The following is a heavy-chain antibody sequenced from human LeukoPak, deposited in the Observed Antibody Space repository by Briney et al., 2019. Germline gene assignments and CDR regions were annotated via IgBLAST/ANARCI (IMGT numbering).Heavy chain of an antibody. Sequence: PAETLSLTCTVSGGSMTSYYWSWIRQPPGKGLAWIGFVSHIGSTNYNSSLRSRVTFSVDTSKSQFSLNLRSVTAADTAVYYCARDSYYGMDGWGQGTTVIVSS. CDR1: GGSMTSYY. J-gene: IGHJ6*02. CDR2: VSHIGST. CDR3: ARDSYYGMDG. V-gene: IGHV4-59*01.